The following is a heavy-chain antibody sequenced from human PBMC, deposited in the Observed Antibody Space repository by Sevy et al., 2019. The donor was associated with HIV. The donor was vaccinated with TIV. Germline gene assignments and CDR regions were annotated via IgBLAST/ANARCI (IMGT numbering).Heavy chain of an antibody. CDR1: GFPVSSNY. J-gene: IGHJ4*02. V-gene: IGHV3-66*01. Sequence: GGSLRLSCAASGFPVSSNYMSWVRQAPGKGLEWVSVIYSDGSTYHADSVKGRFTISKDKCKNTLYLQMNSLRVEDTAVYYCARGKSGYGYGLDYWGQGTLVTVSS. CDR3: ARGKSGYGYGLDY. CDR2: IYSDGST. D-gene: IGHD5-18*01.